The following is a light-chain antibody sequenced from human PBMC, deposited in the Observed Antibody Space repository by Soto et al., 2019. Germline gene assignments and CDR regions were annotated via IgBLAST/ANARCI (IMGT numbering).Light chain of an antibody. Sequence: QSALTQPASVSGSPGQSITISCTGTSSDVGAYNYVSWYQQHPGKAPKLIIYEVSNRPSGVSWRFSGSKSGNTASLTISGLQSEDEADYYCSSHTTSNTRVFGTGPKLTVL. CDR1: SSDVGAYNY. CDR2: EVS. CDR3: SSHTTSNTRV. V-gene: IGLV2-14*01. J-gene: IGLJ1*01.